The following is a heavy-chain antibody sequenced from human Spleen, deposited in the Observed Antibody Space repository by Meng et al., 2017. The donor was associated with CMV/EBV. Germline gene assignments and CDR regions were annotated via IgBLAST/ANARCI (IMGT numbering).Heavy chain of an antibody. J-gene: IGHJ3*02. CDR1: GGSISSFY. CDR2: IYSGGST. CDR3: ARGGQYSYGWFDAFDI. V-gene: IGHV3-53*03. Sequence: QPPDSGTGLVKPSETRSLTCTASGGSISSFYWSWMRQPPGKGLEWVSVIYSGGSTYYADSVKGRFTISRDNSKNTLYLQMNSLRAEDTAVYYCARGGQYSYGWFDAFDIWGQGTMVTVSS. D-gene: IGHD5-18*01.